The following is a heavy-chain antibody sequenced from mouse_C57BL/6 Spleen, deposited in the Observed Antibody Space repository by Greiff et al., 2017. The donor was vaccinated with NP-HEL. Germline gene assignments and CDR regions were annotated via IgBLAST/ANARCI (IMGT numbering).Heavy chain of an antibody. CDR3: ARFCDGYYDFDY. V-gene: IGHV5-6*01. Sequence: EVQGVESGGDLVKPGGSLKLSCAASGFTFSSYGMSWVRQTPDKRLEWVATISSGGSYTYYPDSVKGRFTISRDNAKNTLYLQMSSLKSEDTAMYYCARFCDGYYDFDYWGQGTTLTVSS. CDR1: GFTFSSYG. D-gene: IGHD2-3*01. CDR2: ISSGGSYT. J-gene: IGHJ2*01.